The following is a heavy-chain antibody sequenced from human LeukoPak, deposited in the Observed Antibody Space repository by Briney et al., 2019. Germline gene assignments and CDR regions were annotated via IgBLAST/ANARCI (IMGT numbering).Heavy chain of an antibody. Sequence: SETLSLTCTVSGGSISSSRYYWGWIRQPPGKGLEWIGSIYYSGPTPYNPSLRSRVTMSVDTSTNQFSLNLNSVTAADTAVYYCARKPYFYTSGSYYSSAFDVWGHGTVVTVSS. CDR3: ARKPYFYTSGSYYSSAFDV. CDR2: IYYSGPT. J-gene: IGHJ3*01. V-gene: IGHV4-39*01. CDR1: GGSISSSRYY. D-gene: IGHD3-10*01.